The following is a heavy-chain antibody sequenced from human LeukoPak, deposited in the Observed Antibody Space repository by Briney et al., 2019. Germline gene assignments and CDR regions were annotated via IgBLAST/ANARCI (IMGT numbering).Heavy chain of an antibody. D-gene: IGHD1-26*01. Sequence: ASVKVSCKASGYTFTGYYMHWVRQAPGQGLEWMGWINPNSGGTNYAQKFQGWVTMTRDTSISTAYMELSRLRSDDTAVYYCARNGPPQAALGERAFDIWGQGTMVTVSS. J-gene: IGHJ3*02. V-gene: IGHV1-2*04. CDR1: GYTFTGYY. CDR2: INPNSGGT. CDR3: ARNGPPQAALGERAFDI.